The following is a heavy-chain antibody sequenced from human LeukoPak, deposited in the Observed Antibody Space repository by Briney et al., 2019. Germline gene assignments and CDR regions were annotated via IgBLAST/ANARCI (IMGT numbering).Heavy chain of an antibody. V-gene: IGHV3-23*01. Sequence: GGSLRLSCAASGFTFSSYAMSWVRQAPGKGPEWVSAISGSGGSTYYADSVKGRFTISRDNSKNTLYLQMNSLRAEDTAVYYCAKGTSPRPYYFDYWGQGTLVTVSS. D-gene: IGHD2-2*01. J-gene: IGHJ4*02. CDR1: GFTFSSYA. CDR3: AKGTSPRPYYFDY. CDR2: ISGSGGST.